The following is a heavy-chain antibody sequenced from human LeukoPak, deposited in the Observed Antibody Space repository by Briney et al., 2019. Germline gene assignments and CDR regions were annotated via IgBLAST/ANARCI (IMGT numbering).Heavy chain of an antibody. CDR2: LNPSGGSS. CDR3: ARESSGSYFPFDY. CDR1: GYTVTSYY. Sequence: ASVKVSCKASGYTVTSYYMHWVRQAPGQGLEWIGILNPSGGSSSYAQKFQGRATLTRATSTSTVYMELSSLRSEDTAVYYCARESSGSYFPFDYWGQGTLVTVSS. V-gene: IGHV1-46*01. J-gene: IGHJ4*02. D-gene: IGHD3-10*01.